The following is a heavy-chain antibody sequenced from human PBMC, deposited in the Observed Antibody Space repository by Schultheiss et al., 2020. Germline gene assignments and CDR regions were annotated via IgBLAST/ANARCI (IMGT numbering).Heavy chain of an antibody. V-gene: IGHV3-53*01. J-gene: IGHJ6*02. Sequence: GGSLRLSCAASGFTVSSNYMSWVRQAPGKGLEWVSVIYSGGSTYYADSVKGRFTISRDNSKNTLYLQMNSLRAEDTAMYYCARVLAVAVGDVWGQGTTVTVSS. CDR1: GFTVSSNY. CDR3: ARVLAVAVGDV. D-gene: IGHD6-19*01. CDR2: IYSGGST.